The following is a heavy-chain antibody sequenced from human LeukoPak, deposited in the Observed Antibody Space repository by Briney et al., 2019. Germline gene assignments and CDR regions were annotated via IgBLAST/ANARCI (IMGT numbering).Heavy chain of an antibody. CDR3: ATDIGYCSSTSCQTFDY. V-gene: IGHV1-8*01. CDR2: MNPNSGNT. Sequence: ASVKVSRKASGYTFTSCDINWVRQATGQGLEWMGWMNPNSGNTGYAQKFQGRVTMTRNTSISTAYMELSSLRSEDTAVYYCATDIGYCSSTSCQTFDYWGQGTLVTVSS. D-gene: IGHD2-2*01. CDR1: GYTFTSCD. J-gene: IGHJ4*02.